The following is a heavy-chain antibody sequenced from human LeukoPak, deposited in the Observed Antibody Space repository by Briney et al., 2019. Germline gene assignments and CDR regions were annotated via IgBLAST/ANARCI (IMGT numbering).Heavy chain of an antibody. CDR3: AKDKAQLLYRAPNWFDP. CDR2: ISGTGGDT. V-gene: IGHV3-23*01. Sequence: GGSQRLSCAASGFTFSTYAMSWVRQAPGKGLEWVSVISGTGGDTYYADSVKGRFTISRDNSKNTLFLQMNSLRAEDTAIYYCAKDKAQLLYRAPNWFDPWGQGTLVTVSS. J-gene: IGHJ5*02. CDR1: GFTFSTYA. D-gene: IGHD2-2*02.